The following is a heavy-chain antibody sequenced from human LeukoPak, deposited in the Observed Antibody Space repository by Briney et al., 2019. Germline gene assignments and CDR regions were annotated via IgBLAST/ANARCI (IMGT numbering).Heavy chain of an antibody. CDR2: INPNSGGT. D-gene: IGHD3-22*01. CDR1: GYTFTGYY. J-gene: IGHJ6*02. V-gene: IGHV1-2*04. CDR3: ARDSRYYDSSGYYHYYYYYGMDV. Sequence: ASVKVSCKASGYTFTGYYMHWVRQAPGQGLEWMGWINPNSGGTNYAQKFQGWVTMTRDTSISTAYMELSRLRSDDTAVYYCARDSRYYDSSGYYHYYYYYGMDVWGQGTTVTVSS.